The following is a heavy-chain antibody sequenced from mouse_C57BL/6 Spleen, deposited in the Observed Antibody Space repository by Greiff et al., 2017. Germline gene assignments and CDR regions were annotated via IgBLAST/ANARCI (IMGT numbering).Heavy chain of an antibody. J-gene: IGHJ2*01. V-gene: IGHV1-15*01. D-gene: IGHD1-1*01. CDR2: IDPETGGT. Sequence: LQESGAELVRPGASVTLSCKASGYTFTDYEMHWVKQTPVHGLEWIGAIDPETGGTAYNQKFKGKAILTADKSSSTAYMELRSLTSEDSAVYYCTKLGSSFDYWGQGTTLTVSS. CDR3: TKLGSSFDY. CDR1: GYTFTDYE.